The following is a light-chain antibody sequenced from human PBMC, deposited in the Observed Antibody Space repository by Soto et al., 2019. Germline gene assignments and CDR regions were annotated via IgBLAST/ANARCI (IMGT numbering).Light chain of an antibody. V-gene: IGKV1-33*01. CDR2: DAS. J-gene: IGKJ4*01. CDR3: QQFDSVPELT. CDR1: QDIANY. Sequence: DIQMTQSPPSLSASVGDKVTITCQASQDIANYLNWYQQKPGEAPKLLIYDASKLGAGVPSRFSGRGFTTRFTFTISSLQPEDVATYYCQQFDSVPELTFGGGTKVEIK.